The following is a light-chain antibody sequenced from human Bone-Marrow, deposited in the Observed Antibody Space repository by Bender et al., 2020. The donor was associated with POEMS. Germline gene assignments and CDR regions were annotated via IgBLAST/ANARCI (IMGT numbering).Light chain of an antibody. CDR3: SAYGGVTTLP. CDR1: RSDIGAYNY. V-gene: IGLV2-14*03. J-gene: IGLJ2*01. Sequence: QSALTQPASVSGSPGQSITISCTGTRSDIGAYNYVSWYQQHPGKAPKLIIYDVSNRPAGVSNRFSGSKSGKTASLTISGLQPEDEATYFCSAYGGVTTLPFGGGTRVIVL. CDR2: DVS.